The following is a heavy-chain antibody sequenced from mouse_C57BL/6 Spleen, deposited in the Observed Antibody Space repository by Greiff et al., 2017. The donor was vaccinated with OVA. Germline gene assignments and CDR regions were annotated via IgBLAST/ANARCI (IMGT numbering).Heavy chain of an antibody. CDR3: ARFEGLRYYAMDY. CDR2: IYPGGGYT. V-gene: IGHV1-63*01. CDR1: GYTFTNYW. D-gene: IGHD2-4*01. J-gene: IGHJ4*01. Sequence: VQLQQSGAELVRPGTSVKMSCKASGYTFTNYWIGWAKQRPGHGLEWIGDIYPGGGYTNYNEKFKGKATLTADKSSSTAYMQFSSLTSEDSAIYDGARFEGLRYYAMDYWGQGTSVTVSS.